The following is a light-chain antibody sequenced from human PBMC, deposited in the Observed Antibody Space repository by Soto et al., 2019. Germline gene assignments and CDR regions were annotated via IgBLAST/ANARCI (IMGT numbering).Light chain of an antibody. CDR3: EKYDRAPAA. V-gene: IGKV1-27*01. CDR2: AAS. CDR1: QDIKKF. Sequence: DIQVTQSPSSLSASPGDRITITGRASQDIKKFLAWYQQKPGKVPHLLIYAASTLRPGVPSRFSGNASGTEFSLTIASLEPEDVAAYYCEKYDRAPAAFGQGTKVDVK. J-gene: IGKJ1*01.